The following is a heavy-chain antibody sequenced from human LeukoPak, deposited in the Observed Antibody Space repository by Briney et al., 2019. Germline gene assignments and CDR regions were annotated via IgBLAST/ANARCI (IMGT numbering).Heavy chain of an antibody. Sequence: SETLSLTCTVSGASINSSGYYWGWIRQPPGKGLEWIGSIYYSGSTYYNPSLKSRVTISVDTSKNQFSLKLSSVTAADTAVYYCASPNGYSTSWYAYWGQGTLVTVSS. CDR1: GASINSSGYY. CDR2: IYYSGST. V-gene: IGHV4-39*01. CDR3: ASPNGYSTSWYAY. J-gene: IGHJ4*02. D-gene: IGHD6-13*01.